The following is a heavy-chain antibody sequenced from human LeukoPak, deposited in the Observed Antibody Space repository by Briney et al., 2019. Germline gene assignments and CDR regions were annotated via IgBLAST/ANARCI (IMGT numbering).Heavy chain of an antibody. V-gene: IGHV6-1*01. CDR3: ARDYYDSSGYYRYYYYGMDV. D-gene: IGHD3-22*01. J-gene: IGHJ6*02. Sequence: SQTLSLTCAISGDSVPSNSAAWNWIRQSPSRGLEWLGRTYYRSKWYNDYAVSVKSRITINPDTSKNQFSLQLNSVTPEDTAVYYCARDYYDSSGYYRYYYYGMDVWGQGTTVTVSS. CDR2: TYYRSKWYN. CDR1: GDSVPSNSAA.